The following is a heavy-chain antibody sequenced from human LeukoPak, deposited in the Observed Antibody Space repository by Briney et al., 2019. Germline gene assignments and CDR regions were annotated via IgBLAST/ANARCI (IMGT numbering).Heavy chain of an antibody. CDR1: RFTFSNYG. CDR2: IAYDGSNK. D-gene: IGHD5/OR15-5a*01. CDR3: SKEASTISSPLDY. Sequence: GGSLRLSCTASRFTFSNYGMHWVRQAPGKGLEWVAVIAYDGSNKYYADSVKGRFTISRDNSKNTLYLQMNSLRADDTAVYYCSKEASTISSPLDYWGQGSLVTVSS. V-gene: IGHV3-30*18. J-gene: IGHJ4*02.